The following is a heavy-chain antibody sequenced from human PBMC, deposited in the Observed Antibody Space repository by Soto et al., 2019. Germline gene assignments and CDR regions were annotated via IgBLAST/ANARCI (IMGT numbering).Heavy chain of an antibody. CDR1: GYTFTGYY. J-gene: IGHJ4*02. V-gene: IGHV1-2*04. CDR2: INPNSGGT. Sequence: QVQLVQSGAEVKKPGASVKVSCKASGYTFTGYYMHWVRQAPGQGLEWMGWINPNSGGTNYAQKFQGWVPMTRDTSISTAYMELSRLRSDDTAVYYCARGSITIFGVVISDFDYWGQGTLVTVSS. CDR3: ARGSITIFGVVISDFDY. D-gene: IGHD3-3*01.